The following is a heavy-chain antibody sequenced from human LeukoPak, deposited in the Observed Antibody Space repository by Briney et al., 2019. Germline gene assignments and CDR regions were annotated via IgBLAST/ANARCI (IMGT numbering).Heavy chain of an antibody. CDR1: GYTFTGYY. CDR2: INPNSGGT. Sequence: ASVKVSCKASGYTFTGYYMHWVRQAPGQGLEWMGWINPNSGGTNYAQKFQGRVTMTRDTPISTAYMELSRLRSDDTAVYYCAFIGGGVGDYYYGMDVWGQGTTVTVSS. J-gene: IGHJ6*02. CDR3: AFIGGGVGDYYYGMDV. V-gene: IGHV1-2*02. D-gene: IGHD1-26*01.